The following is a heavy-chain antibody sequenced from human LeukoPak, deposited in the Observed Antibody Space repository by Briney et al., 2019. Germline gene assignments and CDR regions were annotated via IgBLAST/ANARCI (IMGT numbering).Heavy chain of an antibody. CDR2: IYTSGST. V-gene: IGHV4-4*07. CDR1: GGSISSYY. J-gene: IGHJ5*02. CDR3: ARADYYDSSGYLFDP. D-gene: IGHD3-22*01. Sequence: PSETLSLTRTVSGGSISSYYWSWIRQLAGKGLEWIGRIYTSGSTNYNPSLKSRVTMSVDTSKNQFSLKLSSVTAADTAVYYCARADYYDSSGYLFDPWGQGTLVTVSS.